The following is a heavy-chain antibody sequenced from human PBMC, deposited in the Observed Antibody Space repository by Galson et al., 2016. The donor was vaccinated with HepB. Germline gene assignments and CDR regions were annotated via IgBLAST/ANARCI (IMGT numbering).Heavy chain of an antibody. V-gene: IGHV3-23*01. Sequence: STISGSGGSTYYADSVKGRFTISRDNSKNTLYLQMNSLRAEDTAVYYCAKITMVQGGFYYYGMDVWGQGTTVTVSS. D-gene: IGHD3-10*01. CDR3: AKITMVQGGFYYYGMDV. CDR2: ISGSGGST. J-gene: IGHJ6*02.